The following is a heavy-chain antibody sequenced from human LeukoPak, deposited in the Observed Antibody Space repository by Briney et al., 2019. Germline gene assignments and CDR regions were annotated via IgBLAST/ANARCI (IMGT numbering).Heavy chain of an antibody. J-gene: IGHJ6*03. V-gene: IGHV3-23*01. CDR2: ISGSAGST. D-gene: IGHD2-15*01. Sequence: GGSLRLSCAASGFTFSSYAMRWVRQAPGKGLEWVSGISGSAGSTYYADSVKGRFTISRDNSKNTLFLQMNSLRAEDTALYYCAKGRGFCSGGSCYYYYYIDVWGKGTTVTVSS. CDR3: AKGRGFCSGGSCYYYYYIDV. CDR1: GFTFSSYA.